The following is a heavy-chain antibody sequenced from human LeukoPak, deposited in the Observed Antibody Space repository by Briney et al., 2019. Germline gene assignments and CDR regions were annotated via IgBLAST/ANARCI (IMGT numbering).Heavy chain of an antibody. CDR3: AKDRATVTSLFDY. CDR2: ISGSGGST. V-gene: IGHV3-23*01. J-gene: IGHJ4*02. CDR1: GFTFSSYG. D-gene: IGHD4-17*01. Sequence: GGSLRLSCVASGFTFSSYGMSWVRRALGKGLEWVSVISGSGGSTYYADSVKGRFTISRDNSKNTLYLQMNSLRAEDAAVYYCAKDRATVTSLFDYWGQGTLVTVSS.